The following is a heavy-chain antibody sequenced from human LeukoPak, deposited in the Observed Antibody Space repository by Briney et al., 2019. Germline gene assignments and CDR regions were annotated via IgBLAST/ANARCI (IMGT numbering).Heavy chain of an antibody. Sequence: SETLSLTCTVSGGSVSSATYYWTWIRQPPGQGMEWIGYIYYTGSTTYNPSLKSRVTISMDTSKNQFSLKLSSVTGADTAMYYCAGAPNTAYFDYWGQGTLATVSS. CDR1: GGSVSSATYY. V-gene: IGHV4-61*01. CDR2: IYYTGST. CDR3: AGAPNTAYFDY. J-gene: IGHJ4*02.